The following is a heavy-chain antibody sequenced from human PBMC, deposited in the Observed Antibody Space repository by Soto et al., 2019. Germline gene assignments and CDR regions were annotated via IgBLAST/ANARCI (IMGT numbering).Heavy chain of an antibody. CDR2: IIGSSEIT. CDR3: ARDCARTSCSVWKL. J-gene: IGHJ4*02. CDR1: GFTLSDYA. V-gene: IGHV3-23*01. Sequence: EAQLLESGGDLVQPGGSLRLSCAASGFTLSDYAMTWVRQAPGKGLEWVSGIIGSSEITYYADSVKGRFTISRDNSKNTVSLQINGLRAEDSAIYYCARDCARTSCSVWKLWGQGTLVTVSP. D-gene: IGHD2-2*01.